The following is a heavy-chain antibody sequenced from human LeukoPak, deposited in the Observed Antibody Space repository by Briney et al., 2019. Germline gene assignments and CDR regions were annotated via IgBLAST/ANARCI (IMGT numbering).Heavy chain of an antibody. CDR2: ISLNNGNT. CDR1: GYAFDYYG. CDR3: QRVTIFGVVIDFDY. Sequence: ASVKVSCKASGYAFDYYGITWVRQAPRQGLEWVGWISLNNGNTHYTKYAQKFQGRVTLTADTSTATAYMELRGLRSDDTAVYYCQRVTIFGVVIDFDYWGQGTLVAVSS. V-gene: IGHV1-18*01. D-gene: IGHD3-3*01. J-gene: IGHJ4*02.